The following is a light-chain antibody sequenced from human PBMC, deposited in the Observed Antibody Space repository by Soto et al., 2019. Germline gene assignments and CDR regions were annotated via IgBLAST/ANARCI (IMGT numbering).Light chain of an antibody. CDR3: SSYTSTNTV. Sequence: QSALTQPASVSGSPGQSSTISCTGISSDVGGYNYVSWYQQHPGKAPKHMIYDVSDRPSGISNRFSGSKSGNTSSLTISGLQTEGEADYYCSSYTSTNTVFGGGTKVTVL. CDR2: DVS. CDR1: SSDVGGYNY. V-gene: IGLV2-14*03. J-gene: IGLJ2*01.